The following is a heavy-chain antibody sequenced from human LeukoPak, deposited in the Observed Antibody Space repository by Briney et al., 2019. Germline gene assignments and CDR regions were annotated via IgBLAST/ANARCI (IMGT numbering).Heavy chain of an antibody. CDR2: ISDDGRNK. CDR1: GFSFISYG. V-gene: IGHV3-30*18. D-gene: IGHD4-17*01. J-gene: IGHJ4*02. CDR3: AKRPSDYGDYVTYFAY. Sequence: GGSLRLSCAASGFSFISYGMHWVRQAPGKGLEWVGDISDDGRNKKYADSVKGRFTISRDNSKDTLYLQMNSLRDEDTAVYYCAKRPSDYGDYVTYFAYWGQGTLVTVSS.